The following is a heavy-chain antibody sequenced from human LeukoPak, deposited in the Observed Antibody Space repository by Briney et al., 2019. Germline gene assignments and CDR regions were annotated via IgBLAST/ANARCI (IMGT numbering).Heavy chain of an antibody. CDR1: GFTFSSYA. D-gene: IGHD5-18*01. CDR2: ISGSGGST. CDR3: AISLRGGYNSGHGDY. Sequence: QTGGSLRLSCAASGFTFSSYAMSWVRQAPGKGLEWVSAISGSGGSTYYADSVKGRFTISRDNSKNTLYLQMNSLRAEDTAVYYCAISLRGGYNSGHGDYWGPGTLVTVSS. J-gene: IGHJ4*02. V-gene: IGHV3-23*01.